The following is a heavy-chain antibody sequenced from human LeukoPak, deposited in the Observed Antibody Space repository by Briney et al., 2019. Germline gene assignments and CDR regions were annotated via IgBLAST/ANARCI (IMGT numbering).Heavy chain of an antibody. Sequence: GGSLRLSCAASGFTFSSYGMTWVRQAPGKGLEWVSSITGSGGSTYYADSVQGRFTISRDNSKNTLYLQMNSLRAEDTAVYYCAKEWELTGFDYWGQGTLVTVSS. CDR3: AKEWELTGFDY. V-gene: IGHV3-23*01. CDR1: GFTFSSYG. D-gene: IGHD1-26*01. J-gene: IGHJ4*02. CDR2: ITGSGGST.